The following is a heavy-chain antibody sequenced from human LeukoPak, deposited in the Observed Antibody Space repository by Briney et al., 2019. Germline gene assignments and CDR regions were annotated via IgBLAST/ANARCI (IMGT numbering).Heavy chain of an antibody. D-gene: IGHD6-6*01. CDR3: AKYCSSSGSIDP. Sequence: SDTLSLVCTVSSDSISSDTYYWGWIRQPPGKGLEWIASINYRGTTHYNPSLKSRVTISVDTSKNHFSLNLSSVTAADTAVYYCAKYCSSSGSIDPWGQRNPVSVSS. CDR1: SDSISSDTYY. CDR2: INYRGTT. V-gene: IGHV4-39*02. J-gene: IGHJ5*02.